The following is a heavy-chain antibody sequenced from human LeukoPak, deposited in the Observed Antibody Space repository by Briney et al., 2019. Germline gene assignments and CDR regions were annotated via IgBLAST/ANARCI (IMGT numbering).Heavy chain of an antibody. CDR2: IYNSGST. V-gene: IGHV4-59*08. D-gene: IGHD4-23*01. Sequence: SETLSLTCTVSGGSISSINSNYCSWFRQPPGKGLEWIGYIYNSGSTNYNPSLKSRVTISVDTSKNQFSLKLSSVTAADTAVYYCARQAGGNSGPFDYWGQGTVVTVSS. J-gene: IGHJ4*02. CDR1: GGSISSINSNY. CDR3: ARQAGGNSGPFDY.